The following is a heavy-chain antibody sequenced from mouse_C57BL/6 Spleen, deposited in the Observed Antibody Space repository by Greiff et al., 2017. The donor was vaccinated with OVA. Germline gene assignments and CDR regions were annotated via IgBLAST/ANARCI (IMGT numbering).Heavy chain of an antibody. D-gene: IGHD2-13*01. CDR3: ARDLGDSPSLGY. CDR2: ISDGGSYT. CDR1: GFTFSSYA. V-gene: IGHV5-4*01. J-gene: IGHJ2*01. Sequence: DVMLVESGGGLVKPGGSLKLSCAASGFTFSSYAMSWVRQTPEKRLEWVATISDGGSYTYYPDNVKGRFTISRDNAKNNLYLQMSHLKSEDTAMYYCARDLGDSPSLGYWGQGTTLTVSS.